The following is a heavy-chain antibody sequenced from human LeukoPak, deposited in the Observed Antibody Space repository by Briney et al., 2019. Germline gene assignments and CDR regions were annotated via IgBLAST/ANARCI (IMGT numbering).Heavy chain of an antibody. CDR1: GYTFTGDF. D-gene: IGHD6-6*01. CDR3: ARGNIATRRGENWFDP. J-gene: IGHJ5*02. V-gene: IGHV1-2*02. CDR2: INSDSGGT. Sequence: GASVKVSCEASGYTFTGDFIHWVRQAPGQGLEWMGWINSDSGGTNYARKFQGRVTMTRDTSISTAYMELSSLRSDDTAVSYCARGNIATRRGENWFDPWGQGTLVTVSS.